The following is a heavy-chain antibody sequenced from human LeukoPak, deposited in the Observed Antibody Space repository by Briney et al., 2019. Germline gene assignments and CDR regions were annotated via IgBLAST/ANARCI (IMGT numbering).Heavy chain of an antibody. Sequence: GASVKVSCKASGYTFTSYYMHWVRQAPGQGLEWMGIINPSGGSTSYAQKFQGRVTMTRDTSTSTVYMELSSLRSEDTAVYYCARDLAYCTNGVCAAEDGYYYGMDVWGQGTTVTVSS. CDR3: ARDLAYCTNGVCAAEDGYYYGMDV. D-gene: IGHD2-8*01. CDR2: INPSGGST. V-gene: IGHV1-46*01. CDR1: GYTFTSYY. J-gene: IGHJ6*02.